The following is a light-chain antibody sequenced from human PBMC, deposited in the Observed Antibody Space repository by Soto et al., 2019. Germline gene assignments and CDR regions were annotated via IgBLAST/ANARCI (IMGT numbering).Light chain of an antibody. J-gene: IGKJ1*01. Sequence: DIQMTQSPSSLSASVGDRVTITCQASQDISNYLNWYQQKPEKAPKLLIYDASNLETGVPSRFSGSGSGTDFTFTISSLQPEDIATYYCQQYDNRPPWTFGQGTKVEIK. CDR2: DAS. CDR3: QQYDNRPPWT. CDR1: QDISNY. V-gene: IGKV1-33*01.